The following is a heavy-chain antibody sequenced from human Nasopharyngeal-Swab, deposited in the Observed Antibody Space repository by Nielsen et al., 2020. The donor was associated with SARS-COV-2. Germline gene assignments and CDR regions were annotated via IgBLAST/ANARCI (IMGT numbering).Heavy chain of an antibody. CDR3: ARESDYYDGVALLWYFDY. D-gene: IGHD3-22*01. V-gene: IGHV3-21*01. CDR2: ISSSSSYI. Sequence: VRQAPGKGLEWVSSISSSSSYIYHADSVKGRFTISRDNAKNSLYLQMNSLRAEDTAVYYCARESDYYDGVALLWYFDYWGQGTLVTVSS. J-gene: IGHJ4*02.